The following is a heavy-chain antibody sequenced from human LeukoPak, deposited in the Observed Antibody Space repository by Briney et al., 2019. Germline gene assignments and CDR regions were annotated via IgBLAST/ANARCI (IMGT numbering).Heavy chain of an antibody. Sequence: SETLSLTCTVSGGSISSSSCFWGWIRQPPGKGLEWIGSIYYTGSTYHNPSLKSRVTISVDTSKNQFFLKLSSVTAADTAVYYCVTMFYSSGRCQWFDPWGQGTLVTVSS. CDR1: GGSISSSSCF. V-gene: IGHV4-39*01. CDR3: VTMFYSSGRCQWFDP. CDR2: IYYTGST. D-gene: IGHD6-19*01. J-gene: IGHJ5*02.